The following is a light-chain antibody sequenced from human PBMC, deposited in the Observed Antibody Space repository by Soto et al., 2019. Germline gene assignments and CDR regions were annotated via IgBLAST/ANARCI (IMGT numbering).Light chain of an antibody. Sequence: QSVLTQPPSASGSPGQSVTITCSGTSSDVGEENYVSWSHQHPGKVPKLILYEVSKRPSGVPDRFSGSRFGDTASLTVSGLQAEDEAEYYCSSFAGSPGVFGGGTKLTVL. V-gene: IGLV2-8*01. CDR1: SSDVGEENY. CDR2: EVS. CDR3: SSFAGSPGV. J-gene: IGLJ2*01.